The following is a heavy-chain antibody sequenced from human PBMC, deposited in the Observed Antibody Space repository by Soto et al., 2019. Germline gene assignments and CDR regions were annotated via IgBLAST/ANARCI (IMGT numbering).Heavy chain of an antibody. D-gene: IGHD3-16*01. V-gene: IGHV3-21*01. Sequence: EVKLVESGGGLVKPGGSLRLSCAASGFTFSSYSMNWVRQAPGKGLEWVSSISSTSTYIFYADSMKGRFTISRDNAKNSLYLQMNSLRVEDTAVYYCAGGGQPDPWGQGTLVTVSS. CDR3: AGGGQPDP. CDR1: GFTFSSYS. J-gene: IGHJ5*02. CDR2: ISSTSTYI.